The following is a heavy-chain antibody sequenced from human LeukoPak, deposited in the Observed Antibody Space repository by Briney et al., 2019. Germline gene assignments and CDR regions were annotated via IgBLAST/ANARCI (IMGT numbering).Heavy chain of an antibody. V-gene: IGHV4-34*01. D-gene: IGHD5-12*01. J-gene: IGHJ4*02. CDR1: GGSFSGYY. CDR2: INHSGST. CDR3: ARTVGYNYFDY. Sequence: PSETLSLTCAVYGGSFSGYYWSWIRQPPGKGLEWIGEINHSGSTNYNPSLKSRVTISVDTSKNQFSLKLSSVTAADTAVYYCARTVGYNYFDYWGQGTLVTVSS.